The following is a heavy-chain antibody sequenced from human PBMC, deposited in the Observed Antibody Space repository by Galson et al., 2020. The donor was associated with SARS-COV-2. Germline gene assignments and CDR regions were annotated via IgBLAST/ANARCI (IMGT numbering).Heavy chain of an antibody. J-gene: IGHJ4*02. CDR1: GGSISSSSYY. Sequence: SETLSLTCTVSGGSISSSSYYWGWIRQPPGKGLEWIGSIYYSGSTYYNPSLKSRVTISVDTSKNPFSLKLSSVTAADTAVYYCASRRSGYRGYDPIDYWGQGTLVTV. V-gene: IGHV4-39*01. CDR3: ASRRSGYRGYDPIDY. D-gene: IGHD5-12*01. CDR2: IYYSGST.